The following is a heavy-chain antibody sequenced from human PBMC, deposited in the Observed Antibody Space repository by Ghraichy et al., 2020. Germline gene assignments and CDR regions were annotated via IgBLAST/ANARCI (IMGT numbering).Heavy chain of an antibody. D-gene: IGHD4-17*01. CDR3: ARESDGDYAIDYYYYGMDV. CDR2: IKQDGSEK. J-gene: IGHJ6*02. CDR1: GFTFSSYW. V-gene: IGHV3-7*01. Sequence: GGSLTLSCAASGFTFSSYWMSWVRQAPGKGLEWVANIKQDGSEKYYVDSVKGRFTISRDNAKNSLYLQMNSLRAEDTAVYYCARESDGDYAIDYYYYGMDVWGQGTTVTVSS.